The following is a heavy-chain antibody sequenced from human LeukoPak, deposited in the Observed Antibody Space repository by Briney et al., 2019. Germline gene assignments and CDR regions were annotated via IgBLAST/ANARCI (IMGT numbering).Heavy chain of an antibody. J-gene: IGHJ3*02. Sequence: GGSLRLSCTASGFTFGDYAMSWVRQAPGKGLEWVGFIRSKAYGGTTEYAASVKGRFTISRDDSKSIAYLQMNSLNTEDTAVYYCCSYYYDSSGYLDAFDIWGQGTMVTVSS. CDR3: CSYYYDSSGYLDAFDI. V-gene: IGHV3-49*04. D-gene: IGHD3-22*01. CDR1: GFTFGDYA. CDR2: IRSKAYGGTT.